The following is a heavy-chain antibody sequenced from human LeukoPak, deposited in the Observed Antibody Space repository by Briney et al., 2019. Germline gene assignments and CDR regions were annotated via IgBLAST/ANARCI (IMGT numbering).Heavy chain of an antibody. V-gene: IGHV3-21*01. CDR2: ISRSSSYI. D-gene: IGHD6-19*01. J-gene: IGHJ4*02. CDR3: ARDDATIPYYSSGSNY. CDR1: GFTFSSYS. Sequence: SGGSLRLSCAASGFTFSSYSMNWVRQAPGRGLEWVASISRSSSYIYYADSVKGRFTISRDNAKNSLYLQMNSLRAEDTAVYYCARDDATIPYYSSGSNYWGQGTLVTVSS.